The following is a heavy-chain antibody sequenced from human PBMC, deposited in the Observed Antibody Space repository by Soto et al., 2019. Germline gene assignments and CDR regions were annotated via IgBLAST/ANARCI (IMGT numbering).Heavy chain of an antibody. Sequence: ASVKVSCKASGYTFTGYYIHWVRQAPGQGLEWMGWINPNSGGTGYAQKFQGWVTMTRDTSISTAYMELSRLTSDDTAMYYCARAPGGYFDSSGYYSFAFDIWGQGTMVTVS. J-gene: IGHJ3*02. CDR3: ARAPGGYFDSSGYYSFAFDI. V-gene: IGHV1-2*04. CDR2: INPNSGGT. CDR1: GYTFTGYY. D-gene: IGHD3-22*01.